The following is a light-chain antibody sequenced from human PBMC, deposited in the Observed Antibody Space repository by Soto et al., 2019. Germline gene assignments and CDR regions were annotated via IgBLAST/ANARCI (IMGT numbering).Light chain of an antibody. CDR3: SSYAGSNTLGV. V-gene: IGLV2-8*01. J-gene: IGLJ2*01. CDR1: SSDVGGYNY. CDR2: EVS. Sequence: QSALTQPPSASGSPGQSVTISCTGTSSDVGGYNYVSWYQQHPGKAPKLMIYEVSKRPSGVPDRFYGSKSGNKAALTVSGXXXXXXXXXYCSSYAGSNTLGVFGGGTKLTV.